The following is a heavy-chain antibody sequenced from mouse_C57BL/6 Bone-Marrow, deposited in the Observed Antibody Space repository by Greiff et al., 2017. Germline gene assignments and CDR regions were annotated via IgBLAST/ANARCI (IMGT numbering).Heavy chain of an antibody. J-gene: IGHJ4*01. D-gene: IGHD1-1*01. Sequence: QVQLKQSGAELVRPGASVKLSCKASGYTFTDYYINWVKQRPGPGLEWIARIYPGSGNTYYNEKFKGKATLTADKSSSTAYMQLSSLTSEDSAVYFCERRGNYYGSSYAMDYWGQGTSVTVSS. CDR1: GYTFTDYY. CDR2: IYPGSGNT. V-gene: IGHV1-76*01. CDR3: ERRGNYYGSSYAMDY.